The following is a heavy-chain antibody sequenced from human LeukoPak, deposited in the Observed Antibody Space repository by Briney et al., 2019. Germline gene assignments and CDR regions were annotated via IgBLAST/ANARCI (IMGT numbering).Heavy chain of an antibody. J-gene: IGHJ6*03. V-gene: IGHV4-38-2*02. CDR2: IYHSGST. Sequence: SETLSLTCTVSGYSISSGYYWGWIRQPPGKGLEWIGSIYHSGSTNYNPSLKSRVTISLDTSKNQFSLKLSSVTAADTAVYYCARGRRMVVVLGTTRTHRDYYIDVWGKGTTVTVSS. CDR1: GYSISSGYY. D-gene: IGHD2-15*01. CDR3: ARGRRMVVVLGTTRTHRDYYIDV.